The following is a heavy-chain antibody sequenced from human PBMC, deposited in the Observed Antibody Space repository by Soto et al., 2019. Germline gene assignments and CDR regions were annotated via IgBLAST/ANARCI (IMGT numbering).Heavy chain of an antibody. J-gene: IGHJ6*02. CDR1: GCSFTSYG. CDR3: ALALEGTDV. D-gene: IGHD1-1*01. V-gene: IGHV1-18*01. CDR2: ISAYNGKA. Sequence: ASVKVSCKAPGCSFTSYGISWVGQAPGQGVEWMGWISAYNGKANYEQKLQGRVTMTTDTSTSTAYMELRSLRSDDPAVYYSALALEGTDVWGQGTTVTVSS.